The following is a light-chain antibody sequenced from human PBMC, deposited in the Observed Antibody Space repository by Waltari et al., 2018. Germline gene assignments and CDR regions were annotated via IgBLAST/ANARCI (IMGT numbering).Light chain of an antibody. Sequence: QSALTPPPSAAGSPGQSVTISCTGTSSDVGGYNYVSWYQQHPGKAPRLLIYEVNKRPSGVPDRFSGSKSGNTTSLTVSGLQVEDEGDYYCSSFAGRDNFGVFGGGTKLTVL. CDR2: EVN. V-gene: IGLV2-8*01. J-gene: IGLJ3*02. CDR1: SSDVGGYNY. CDR3: SSFAGRDNFGV.